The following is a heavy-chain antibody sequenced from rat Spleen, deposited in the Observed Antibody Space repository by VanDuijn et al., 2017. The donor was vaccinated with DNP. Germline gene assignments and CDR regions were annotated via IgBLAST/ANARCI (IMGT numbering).Heavy chain of an antibody. CDR1: GFTFSDYN. J-gene: IGHJ3*01. Sequence: EVQLVESGGGLVQPGRSLKLSCSASGFTFSDYNMAWVRQAPKKGLVWVATITYDGSRTYYRDSVKGRFTISRDNANRTLYLQMDSLRSEDTATYYCATSPGPNWFAYWGQGTLVTVSS. CDR3: ATSPGPNWFAY. V-gene: IGHV5S10*01. CDR2: ITYDGSRT. D-gene: IGHD1-4*01.